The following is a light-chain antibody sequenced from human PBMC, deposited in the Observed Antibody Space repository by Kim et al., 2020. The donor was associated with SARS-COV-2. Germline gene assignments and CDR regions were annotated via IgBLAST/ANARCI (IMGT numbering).Light chain of an antibody. CDR3: QQSHTTPIT. V-gene: IGKV1-39*01. J-gene: IGKJ5*01. CDR1: QSITNH. Sequence: DIQMTQSPSSLSASVGDRVTMTCRASQSITNHLNWYQQKPGKAPNLLIYAASCLQNGVPSRFSGSGSGTDFSLTISSLQPEDIATYYCQQSHTTPITFGQGTRREIK. CDR2: AAS.